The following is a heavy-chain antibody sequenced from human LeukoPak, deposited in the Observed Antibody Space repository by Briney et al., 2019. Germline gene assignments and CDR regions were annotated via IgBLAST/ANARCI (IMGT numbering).Heavy chain of an antibody. D-gene: IGHD6-19*01. CDR1: GGTFSSYA. CDR3: ARGYIAVAGTEGAFDI. J-gene: IGHJ3*02. Sequence: GPQVKVSCKASGGTFSSYAISWVRQAPGQGLEWMGGIIPIFGTANYAQKFQGRVTITADESTSTAYMELSSLRSEDTAVYYCARGYIAVAGTEGAFDIWGQGTMVTVSS. CDR2: IIPIFGTA. V-gene: IGHV1-69*01.